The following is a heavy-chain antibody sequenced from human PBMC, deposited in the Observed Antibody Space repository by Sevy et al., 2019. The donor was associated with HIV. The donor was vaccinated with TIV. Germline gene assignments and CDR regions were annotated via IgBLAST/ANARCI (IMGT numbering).Heavy chain of an antibody. V-gene: IGHV4-39*01. Sequence: SETLSLTCTVSGGSISSSSYYWGWIRQPPGKGLEWIGSIYYSWSTYYNPSLKSRVTISVDTSKNQFSLKLSSVTAADTAVYYCARQTTVNGYFDYWGQVTLVTVSS. D-gene: IGHD4-17*01. CDR2: IYYSWST. CDR3: ARQTTVNGYFDY. CDR1: GGSISSSSYY. J-gene: IGHJ4*02.